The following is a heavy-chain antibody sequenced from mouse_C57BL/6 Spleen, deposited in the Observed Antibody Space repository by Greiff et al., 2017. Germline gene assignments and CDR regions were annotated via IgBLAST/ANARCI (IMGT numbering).Heavy chain of an antibody. CDR1: GFTFSDYG. Sequence: EVQLQQSGGGLVKPGGSLKLSCAASGFTFSDYGMHWVRQAPEKGLEWVAYISSGSSTIYYADTVKGRFTISRDNAKNTLFLQMTSLRSEDTAMYYCARPESNYGGAWFAYWGQGTLVTVSA. CDR3: ARPESNYGGAWFAY. CDR2: ISSGSSTI. V-gene: IGHV5-17*01. D-gene: IGHD2-5*01. J-gene: IGHJ3*01.